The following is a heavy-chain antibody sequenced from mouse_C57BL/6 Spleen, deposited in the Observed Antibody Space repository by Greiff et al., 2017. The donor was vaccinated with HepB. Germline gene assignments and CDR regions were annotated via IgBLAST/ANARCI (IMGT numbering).Heavy chain of an antibody. V-gene: IGHV6-3*01. CDR3: VNSWYFDV. CDR1: GFTFSNYW. J-gene: IGHJ1*03. CDR2: IRLKSDNYAT. Sequence: EVKVEESGGGLVQPGGSMKLSCVASGFTFSNYWMNWVRQSPEKGLEWVAQIRLKSDNYATHYAESVKGRFTISRDDSKSSVYLQMNNLRAEDTGIYYCVNSWYFDVWGTGTTVTVSS. D-gene: IGHD1-3*01.